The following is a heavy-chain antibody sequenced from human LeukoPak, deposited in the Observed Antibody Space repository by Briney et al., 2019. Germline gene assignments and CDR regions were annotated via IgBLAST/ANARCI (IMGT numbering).Heavy chain of an antibody. CDR1: GYSISSGYY. D-gene: IGHD3-3*01. Sequence: LSLTCAVSGYSISSGYYWGWIRQPPGKGLEWVSYISSSGSTIYYADSVKGRFTISRDNAKNSLYLQMNSLRAEDTAVYYCARDSEVGADFWSGLGGVYYYYMDVWGEGTTVTVSS. V-gene: IGHV3-11*04. CDR3: ARDSEVGADFWSGLGGVYYYYMDV. CDR2: ISSSGSTI. J-gene: IGHJ6*03.